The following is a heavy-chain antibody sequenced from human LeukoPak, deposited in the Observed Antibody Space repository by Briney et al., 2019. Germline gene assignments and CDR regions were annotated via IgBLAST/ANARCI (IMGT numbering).Heavy chain of an antibody. CDR1: GGSFSGYS. J-gene: IGHJ4*02. CDR3: ARVQGQFLESLFDFHFDY. Sequence: SETLSLTCGVFGGSFSGYSRNWIRQAPGKGLEWIGDTSYTGDTNYSPSLKSRVAISMDTSENQFSLELTSVTAANTAIYYCARVQGQFLESLFDFHFDYWGQGTLVTVSS. D-gene: IGHD3-3*01. CDR2: TSYTGDT. V-gene: IGHV4-34*01.